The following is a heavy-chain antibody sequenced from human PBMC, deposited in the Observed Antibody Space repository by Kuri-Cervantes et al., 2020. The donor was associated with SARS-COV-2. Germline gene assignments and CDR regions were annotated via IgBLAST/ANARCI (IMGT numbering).Heavy chain of an antibody. Sequence: SETLSLTCAVYGGSFSGYYWSWIRQPPGKGLEWVGAINHSGSTNYNPSLKSRVTVSVDTSKNQFSLKLSSVTAADTAVYYCARGGCSSTSCYYDDAFDIWGQGTMVTVAS. J-gene: IGHJ3*02. CDR3: ARGGCSSTSCYYDDAFDI. V-gene: IGHV4-34*01. D-gene: IGHD2-2*01. CDR1: GGSFSGYY. CDR2: INHSGST.